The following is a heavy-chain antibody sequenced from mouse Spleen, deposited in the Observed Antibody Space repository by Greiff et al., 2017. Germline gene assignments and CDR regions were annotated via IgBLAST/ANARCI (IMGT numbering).Heavy chain of an antibody. CDR3: AGGLGRGFAY. J-gene: IGHJ3*01. V-gene: IGHV12-3*01. D-gene: IGHD4-1*01. CDR2: ITHSGET. Sequence: VQLQQSGPGLVKPSQSLFLTCSITGFPITSGYYWIWIRQSPGKPLEWMGYITHSGETFYNPSLQSPISITRETSKNQFFLQLNSVTTEDTAMYYCAGGLGRGFAYWGQGTLVTVSA. CDR1: GFPITSGYY.